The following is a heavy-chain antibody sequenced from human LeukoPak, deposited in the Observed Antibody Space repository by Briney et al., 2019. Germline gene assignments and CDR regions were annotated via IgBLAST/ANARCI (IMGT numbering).Heavy chain of an antibody. V-gene: IGHV3-30*03. D-gene: IGHD3-9*01. CDR3: ARDFRRVTIANLDY. J-gene: IGHJ4*02. CDR2: ISYDGSNK. Sequence: PGGSLRLSCAASGFTFSSYGMHWVRQAPGKGLEGVAVISYDGSNKYYADSVKGRFTISRDNSKNTLYLQMNSLRAEDTAVYYCARDFRRVTIANLDYWGQGTLVTVSS. CDR1: GFTFSSYG.